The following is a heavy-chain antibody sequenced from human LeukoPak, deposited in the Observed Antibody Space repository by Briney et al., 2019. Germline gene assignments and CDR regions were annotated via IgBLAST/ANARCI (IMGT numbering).Heavy chain of an antibody. CDR1: GFTFSSYA. D-gene: IGHD6-13*01. CDR2: ISYDGSNK. J-gene: IGHJ4*02. Sequence: PGRSLRLSCAASGFTFSSYAMHCVRQAPGKGLEWVAVISYDGSNKYYADSVKGRLTISRDNSKNTLYLQMNSLRADDTAVYYCARDSRSSSLKWGQGTLVTVSS. CDR3: ARDSRSSSLK. V-gene: IGHV3-30*04.